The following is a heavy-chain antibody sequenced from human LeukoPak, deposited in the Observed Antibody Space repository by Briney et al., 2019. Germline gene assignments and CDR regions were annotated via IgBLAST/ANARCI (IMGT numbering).Heavy chain of an antibody. J-gene: IGHJ4*02. Sequence: SQTLSLTCAISGDSVSSNSAAWNRIRQSPSRGLEWLGRTYYRSKWYNDYAVSVKSRITINPDTSKNQFSLQLNSVTPGDTAVYYCARESYNYGGNKYYFDYWGQGTLVTISS. CDR2: TYYRSKWYN. D-gene: IGHD4-23*01. CDR3: ARESYNYGGNKYYFDY. CDR1: GDSVSSNSAA. V-gene: IGHV6-1*01.